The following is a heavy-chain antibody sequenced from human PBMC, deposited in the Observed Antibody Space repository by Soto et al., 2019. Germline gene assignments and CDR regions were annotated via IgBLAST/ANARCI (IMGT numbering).Heavy chain of an antibody. CDR2: IYYSGRT. Sequence: QVQLQESGPGLVKPSETLSLTCSISGGSISDYQWNWIRQPPGKGLEWIGYIYYSGRTNYKPSINSRLTISLDTSTRQFSLRLRSVTAADTAVYYCARMRGLGEISPYLDYWGQGALVNVSS. CDR3: ARMRGLGEISPYLDY. CDR1: GGSISDYQ. J-gene: IGHJ4*02. D-gene: IGHD3-16*01. V-gene: IGHV4-59*01.